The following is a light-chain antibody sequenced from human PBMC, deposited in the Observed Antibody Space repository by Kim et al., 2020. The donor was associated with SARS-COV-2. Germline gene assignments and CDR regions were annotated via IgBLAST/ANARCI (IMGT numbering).Light chain of an antibody. V-gene: IGLV3-19*01. CDR1: SLRNSY. J-gene: IGLJ1*01. CDR2: DEN. CDR3: CSRNSRAIVYV. Sequence: AFAQTVRITCQGDSLRNSYASWYEQKPGQAPILVMSDENNRPSGIPDRFSGCTSGSTASLTITGAQAEDEADYYCCSRNSRAIVYVFGTGTKVTVL.